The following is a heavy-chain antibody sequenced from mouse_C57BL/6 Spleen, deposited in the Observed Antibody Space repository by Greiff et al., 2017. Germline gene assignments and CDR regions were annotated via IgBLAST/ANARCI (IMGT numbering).Heavy chain of an antibody. V-gene: IGHV6-6*01. J-gene: IGHJ3*01. CDR2: IRKKANNHAT. D-gene: IGHD1-1*01. CDR1: GFTFSDAW. Sequence: EVKVEESGGGLVQPGGSMKLSCAASGFTFSDAWMDWVRQSPEKGLEWVAEIRKKANNHATYYAESVKGRFTIARDDSKSSVYLQMNSLRAEDTGIYYCLLRAFAYWGQGTLVTVSA. CDR3: LLRAFAY.